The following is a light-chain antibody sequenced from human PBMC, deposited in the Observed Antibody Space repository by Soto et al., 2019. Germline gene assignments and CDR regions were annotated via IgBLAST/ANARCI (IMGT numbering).Light chain of an antibody. Sequence: QSALTQPASVSGSPGQSITISCTGTSSDVGAYNYVSWYQQHPGKAPKLMIHEVSKRPSGVSNRFSGSKSGNTASLTISGLQAEDEADYYCCSYAGSYTLVFGTGTKLTVL. CDR2: EVS. J-gene: IGLJ1*01. V-gene: IGLV2-14*01. CDR3: CSYAGSYTLV. CDR1: SSDVGAYNY.